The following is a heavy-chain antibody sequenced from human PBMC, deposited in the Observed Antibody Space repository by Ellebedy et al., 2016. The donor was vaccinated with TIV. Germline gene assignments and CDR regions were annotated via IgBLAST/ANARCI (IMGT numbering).Heavy chain of an antibody. CDR3: ATPQTTTVGLWDGYGMDV. D-gene: IGHD4-11*01. V-gene: IGHV1-69*13. Sequence: SVKVSCXASGGTFSSYAISWVRQATGLGLEWMGGIIPIFGTANYAQKFQGRVTITADESTSTAYMELSSLRSEDTAVYYCATPQTTTVGLWDGYGMDVWGQGTTVTVSS. CDR2: IIPIFGTA. J-gene: IGHJ6*02. CDR1: GGTFSSYA.